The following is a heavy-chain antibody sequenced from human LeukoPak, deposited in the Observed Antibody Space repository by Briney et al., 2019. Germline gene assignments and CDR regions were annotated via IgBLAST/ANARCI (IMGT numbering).Heavy chain of an antibody. CDR1: GGSISSSSYY. CDR2: INHSGST. D-gene: IGHD1-26*01. J-gene: IGHJ4*02. Sequence: SETLSLTCTVSGGSISSSSYYWSWIRQPPGKGLEWIGEINHSGSTNYNPSLKSRVTISVDTSKNQFSLKLSSVTAADTAVYYCAREPKFWGSGSYPFDYWGQGTLVTVSS. V-gene: IGHV4-39*07. CDR3: AREPKFWGSGSYPFDY.